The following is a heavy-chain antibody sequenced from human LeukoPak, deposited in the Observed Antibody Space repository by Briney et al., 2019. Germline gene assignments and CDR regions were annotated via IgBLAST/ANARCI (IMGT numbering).Heavy chain of an antibody. Sequence: PSETLSLTCTVSGGSISSGDYYWSWIRQPPGKGLEWIGSIYHSGSTHYNPSLKSRVTISVDTSKNQFSLKLSSVTAADTAVYYCARHGTQRSSGYIDAFDMWGQGTMVTVSS. CDR3: ARHGTQRSSGYIDAFDM. D-gene: IGHD3-22*01. CDR1: GGSISSGDYY. CDR2: IYHSGST. V-gene: IGHV4-39*01. J-gene: IGHJ3*02.